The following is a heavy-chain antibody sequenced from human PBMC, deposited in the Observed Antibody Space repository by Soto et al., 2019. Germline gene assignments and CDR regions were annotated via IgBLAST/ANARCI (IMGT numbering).Heavy chain of an antibody. D-gene: IGHD5-18*01. V-gene: IGHV3-30*18. Sequence: GGSLRLSCAASGFTFSSYGMHWVRQAPGKGLEWVAVISYDGSNKYYADSVKGRFTISRDNSKNTLYLQMNSLRAEDTAVYYCAKWGDTAMVTDLPLYYYYGMDVWGQGTTVTVSS. J-gene: IGHJ6*02. CDR3: AKWGDTAMVTDLPLYYYYGMDV. CDR1: GFTFSSYG. CDR2: ISYDGSNK.